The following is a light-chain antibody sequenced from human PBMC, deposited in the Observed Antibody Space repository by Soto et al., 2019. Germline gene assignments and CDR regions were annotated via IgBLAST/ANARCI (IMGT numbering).Light chain of an antibody. V-gene: IGKV1-9*01. CDR2: GAS. J-gene: IGKJ3*01. Sequence: DIQLTQSPPFLSASVGDRVTITCRASQGIRSYLAWYQQRPGKAPELLIYGASTLRPGGASRFSGSGSGTEFTLTISSLQPEDFAPYFCQQLNTFPPCFTCGPGPKVDIK. CDR1: QGIRSY. CDR3: QQLNTFPPCFT.